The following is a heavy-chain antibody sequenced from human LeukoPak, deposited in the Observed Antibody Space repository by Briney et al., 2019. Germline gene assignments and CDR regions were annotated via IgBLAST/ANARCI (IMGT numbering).Heavy chain of an antibody. D-gene: IGHD1-26*01. CDR3: AKEGSYYGYFDY. J-gene: IGHJ4*02. CDR1: GFTFSSYA. CDR2: ISSNGGST. V-gene: IGHV3-64*01. Sequence: GGSLRLSCAASGFTFSSYAMHWVRQAPGKGLEYVSAISSNGGSTYYANSVKGRFTISRDNSKNTLYLQMNSLRAEDTAVYYCAKEGSYYGYFDYWGQGTLVTVSS.